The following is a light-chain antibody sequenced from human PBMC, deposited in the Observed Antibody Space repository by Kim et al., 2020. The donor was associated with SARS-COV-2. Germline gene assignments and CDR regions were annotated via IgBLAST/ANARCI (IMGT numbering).Light chain of an antibody. Sequence: DIQMTQSPSSLSASLGDRVTITCRASQDVSSWVAWFQQRPGKAPQCLIYAASSLQSGVPSRFSGSGSGTHFTLTISTLHPEDFANYYCQQYGDYPLTFGQGTRMEIK. CDR2: AAS. CDR1: QDVSSW. J-gene: IGKJ5*01. CDR3: QQYGDYPLT. V-gene: IGKV1D-16*01.